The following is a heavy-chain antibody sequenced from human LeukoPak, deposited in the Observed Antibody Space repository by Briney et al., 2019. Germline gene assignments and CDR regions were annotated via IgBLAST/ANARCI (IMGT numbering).Heavy chain of an antibody. J-gene: IGHJ6*02. V-gene: IGHV3-30*18. Sequence: PGRSLRLSCAASGFTFSSYGMHWVRQALGKGLEWVAVISYDGSNKYYADSVKGRFTISRDNSKNTLYLQMNSLRAEDTAVYYCAKGSVPAAMYYYYGMDVWGQGTTVTVSS. CDR1: GFTFSSYG. CDR3: AKGSVPAAMYYYYGMDV. D-gene: IGHD2-2*01. CDR2: ISYDGSNK.